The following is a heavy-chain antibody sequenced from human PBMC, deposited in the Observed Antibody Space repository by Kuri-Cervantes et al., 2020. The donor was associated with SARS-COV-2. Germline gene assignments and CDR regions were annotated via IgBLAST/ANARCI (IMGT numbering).Heavy chain of an antibody. Sequence: SETLSLTCAVSGYSISSGGYSWSWLRQPPGKGLEWIGSIYQAGSTFYNPSLKSRVSISLDRSKNQYSLNLSSVTAADTAVYYCVAAILGVDTGYFQHWGQGTLVTVSS. CDR1: GYSISSGGYS. D-gene: IGHD3-3*01. CDR3: VAAILGVDTGYFQH. V-gene: IGHV4-30-2*01. CDR2: IYQAGST. J-gene: IGHJ1*01.